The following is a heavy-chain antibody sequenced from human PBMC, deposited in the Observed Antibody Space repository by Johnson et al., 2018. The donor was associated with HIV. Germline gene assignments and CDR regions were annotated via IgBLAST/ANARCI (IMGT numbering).Heavy chain of an antibody. Sequence: MLLVESGGGVVRPGGSLRLSCAASGFTFDDYAMSWVRQAPGKGLEWVSGINWNGGSTYYADSVKGRFTISRDNSKNTLYLQMNRLRAEDTAVYYCAKVGSGYSSSSWGQGTMVTVSS. CDR1: GFTFDDYA. CDR2: INWNGGST. CDR3: AKVGSGYSSSS. D-gene: IGHD6-13*01. V-gene: IGHV3-20*04. J-gene: IGHJ3*01.